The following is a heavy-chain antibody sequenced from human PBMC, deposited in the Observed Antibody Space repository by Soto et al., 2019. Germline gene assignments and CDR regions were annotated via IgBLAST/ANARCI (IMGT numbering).Heavy chain of an antibody. Sequence: QMQLVQSGPEVKKPGTSVKVSCKTSGFTFRSSAVQWVRQARGQRLEWIGWLVVGTGNTNYAQKFQQRVTISSDRSTNTVSMELSSLTSEDTAVYYCATGAYCRGGSCSDYYYYYYGMDLWGQGTTVTVSS. CDR3: ATGAYCRGGSCSDYYYYYYGMDL. V-gene: IGHV1-58*01. J-gene: IGHJ6*02. CDR1: GFTFRSSA. D-gene: IGHD2-15*01. CDR2: LVVGTGNT.